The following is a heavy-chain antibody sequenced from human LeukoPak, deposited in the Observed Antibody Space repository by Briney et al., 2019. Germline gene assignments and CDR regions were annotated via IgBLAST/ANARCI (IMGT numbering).Heavy chain of an antibody. V-gene: IGHV4-31*03. CDR2: IYDSGST. J-gene: IGHJ4*02. D-gene: IGHD1-26*01. CDR1: GGSISSGDYF. Sequence: SETLSLTCTVSGGSISSGDYFWSWIRQHPGKGLEWIGYIYDSGSTYNNPSLKSRVAISVDRSKNQFSLKLSSVTAADTAVYYCARLISAYYADYWGQGALVTVSS. CDR3: ARLISAYYADY.